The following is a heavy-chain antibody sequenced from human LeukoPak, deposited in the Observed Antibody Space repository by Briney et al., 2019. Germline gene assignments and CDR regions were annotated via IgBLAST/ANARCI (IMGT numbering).Heavy chain of an antibody. CDR2: IYPADSDT. Sequence: GESLKISCKGSGYSFTNYWIGWVRQMPGKGLEWMGIIYPADSDTRYRPSFQGQVTITADKSISTAYLQWNSLKASDTAMYHCARSAGYTYGYDWGQGTLVTVSS. J-gene: IGHJ4*02. V-gene: IGHV5-51*01. CDR3: ARSAGYTYGYD. D-gene: IGHD5-18*01. CDR1: GYSFTNYW.